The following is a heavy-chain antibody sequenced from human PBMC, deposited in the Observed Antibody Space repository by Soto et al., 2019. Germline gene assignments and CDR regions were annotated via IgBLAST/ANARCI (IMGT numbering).Heavy chain of an antibody. V-gene: IGHV3-23*01. CDR3: VKQMTTLTDSFFDF. J-gene: IGHJ4*02. D-gene: IGHD4-17*01. Sequence: EVQLLGSGGGLVQPGESLRLSCVASEFSFSRYAMTWVRQAAGKGLQWVAGLGPDGRNTFYGESVRGRFTISRDNSRNTLYLQMSSRRAEDTAVYFGVKQMTTLTDSFFDFWGQGIQATVSS. CDR2: LGPDGRNT. CDR1: EFSFSRYA.